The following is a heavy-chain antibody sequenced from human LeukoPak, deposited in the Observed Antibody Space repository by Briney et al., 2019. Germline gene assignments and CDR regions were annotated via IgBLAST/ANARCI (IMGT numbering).Heavy chain of an antibody. CDR2: IYYSGST. CDR3: ARPPTVTTDDWYFDL. Sequence: SETLSLTCTVSGGSISSYYWSWIRQPPGKGLEWIGYIYYSGSTNYNPSLKSRVTISVDTSKNQFSLKLSSVTAADTAVYYCARPPTVTTDDWYFDLWGRGTLVTVSS. V-gene: IGHV4-59*12. CDR1: GGSISSYY. J-gene: IGHJ2*01. D-gene: IGHD4-17*01.